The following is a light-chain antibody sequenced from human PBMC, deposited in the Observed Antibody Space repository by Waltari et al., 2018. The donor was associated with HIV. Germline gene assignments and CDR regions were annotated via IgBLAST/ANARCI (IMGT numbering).Light chain of an antibody. CDR3: QSYDSSLSVWV. CDR1: SSTIGAGYD. J-gene: IGLJ3*02. V-gene: IGLV1-40*01. CDR2: GNS. Sequence: QSVLTQPPSVSGAPGQRVTISCTGSSSTIGAGYDVHWYQQLPGTAPKLLIYGNSHRPSGVPYRFSGSKSGTSASLAITGLLAEDEADYYCQSYDSSLSVWVFGGGPKLTVL.